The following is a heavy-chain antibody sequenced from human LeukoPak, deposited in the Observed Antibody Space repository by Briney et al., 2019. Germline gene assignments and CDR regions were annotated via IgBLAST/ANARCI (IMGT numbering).Heavy chain of an antibody. CDR2: IYYSGNT. D-gene: IGHD1-26*01. Sequence: PSETLSLTCTVSGGSISTYYWSWIRQPPGKGLEWIGYIYYSGNTNYNPSLRSRVTMSLDTSRNPFSLKLTCVTAADTAVYYCARDKSSGSSSHYYGMDVWGQGATVTVSS. V-gene: IGHV4-59*01. CDR3: ARDKSSGSSSHYYGMDV. CDR1: GGSISTYY. J-gene: IGHJ6*02.